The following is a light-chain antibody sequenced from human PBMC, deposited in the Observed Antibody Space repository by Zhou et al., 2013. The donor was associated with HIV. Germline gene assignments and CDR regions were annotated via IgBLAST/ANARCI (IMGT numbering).Light chain of an antibody. V-gene: IGKV1-39*01. CDR2: TAS. Sequence: DIQMTQSPSSLSASAGDRVTITCRASQTISNYLNWYQQKPGKAPTLLIYTASNLQSGVPSRFSGSGYGTDFTLTISSLQPEDFANYYCQQSYTTPETFGGGPRWRSN. CDR3: QQSYTTPET. CDR1: QTISNY. J-gene: IGKJ4*01.